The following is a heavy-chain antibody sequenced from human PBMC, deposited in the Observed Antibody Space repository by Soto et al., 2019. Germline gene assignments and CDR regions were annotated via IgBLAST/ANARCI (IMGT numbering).Heavy chain of an antibody. V-gene: IGHV3-11*06. CDR3: ACVAHTIFGAQFHHNLVDV. CDR2: ISSSGTYT. Sequence: QVQLVQSGGGLVEPGGSLRLSCAASGFKFSDYHMTWIRQAQGKGLEWISYISSSGTYTTYTDSVKGRFTVSRDKAKSSVYLKMNSLRGEDTAVYYCACVAHTIFGAQFHHNLVDVWGQGNTVTVAS. CDR1: GFKFSDYH. J-gene: IGHJ6*02. D-gene: IGHD3-3*01.